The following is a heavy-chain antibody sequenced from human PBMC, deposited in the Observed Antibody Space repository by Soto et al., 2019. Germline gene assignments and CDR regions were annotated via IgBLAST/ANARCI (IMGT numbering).Heavy chain of an antibody. CDR3: ARARFHVRFYGMDV. CDR2: IYSGGST. V-gene: IGHV3-53*02. J-gene: IGHJ6*02. CDR1: GFTVSSNY. Sequence: EVQLVETGGGLIQPGGSLRLSCAASGFTVSSNYMSWVRQAPGKGLEWVSVIYSGGSTYYADSVKGRFTISRDNSKNALYLQMNSLRAEDTAVYYCARARFHVRFYGMDVWGQVTTVTVSS. D-gene: IGHD3-3*01.